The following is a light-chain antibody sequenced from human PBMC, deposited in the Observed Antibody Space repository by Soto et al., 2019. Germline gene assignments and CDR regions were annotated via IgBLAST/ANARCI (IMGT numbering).Light chain of an antibody. CDR1: QSVNSRY. J-gene: IGKJ1*01. Sequence: EIVLTQSPGTLSLSPGERATLSCRASQSVNSRYLAWYLQKPGQAPRLLIYVASTRATGIPDRFTGSGSGTDVTLSSNRLEPEAFAVYYCQPYGSSPRTFGQGPKVEIK. CDR2: VAS. V-gene: IGKV3-20*01. CDR3: QPYGSSPRT.